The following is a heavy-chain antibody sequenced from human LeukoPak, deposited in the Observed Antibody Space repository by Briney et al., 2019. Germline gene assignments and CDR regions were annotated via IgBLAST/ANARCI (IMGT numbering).Heavy chain of an antibody. V-gene: IGHV1-46*01. D-gene: IGHD1-26*01. J-gene: IGHJ4*02. CDR1: GYSFSAYY. Sequence: ASVKVSCKASGYSFSAYYMHWVRQAPGQGLDWMGVINPSVGSTSYALKFQDRVTVSRDTSTSTVYMELSSLRSDDTAVYFCATSGSYHKYYFDYWGQGTLVTVSS. CDR3: ATSGSYHKYYFDY. CDR2: INPSVGST.